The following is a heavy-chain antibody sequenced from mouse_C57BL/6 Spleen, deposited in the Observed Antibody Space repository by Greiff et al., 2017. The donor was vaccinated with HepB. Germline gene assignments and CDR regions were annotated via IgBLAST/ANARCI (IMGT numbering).Heavy chain of an antibody. CDR3: ARSTTVAYWYFDA. CDR1: GFTFSDYG. CDR2: ISSGSSTI. D-gene: IGHD1-1*01. V-gene: IGHV5-17*01. J-gene: IGHJ1*03. Sequence: EVMLVESGGGLVKPGGSLKLSCAASGFTFSDYGMHWVRQAPEKGLEWVAYISSGSSTIYYADTVKGRFTISRDNAKNTLFLQMTSLRSEDTAMYYCARSTTVAYWYFDAWGTGTTVTVSS.